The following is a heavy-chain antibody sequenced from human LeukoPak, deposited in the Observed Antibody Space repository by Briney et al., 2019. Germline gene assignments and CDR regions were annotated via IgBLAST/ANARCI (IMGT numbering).Heavy chain of an antibody. J-gene: IGHJ6*03. CDR2: ICSNGGCT. V-gene: IGHV3-64*01. CDR3: ATGNSDGYYYYYMGV. Sequence: GGSLRLSCAASGFTFSSYAMYWVRQAPGKGLEFVSAICSNGGCTYYANSVKGRFTISRDNSKNTLYLQVGSLRAEDMAVYYCATGNSDGYYYYYMGVWGKGTTVTVSS. CDR1: GFTFSSYA. D-gene: IGHD4-23*01.